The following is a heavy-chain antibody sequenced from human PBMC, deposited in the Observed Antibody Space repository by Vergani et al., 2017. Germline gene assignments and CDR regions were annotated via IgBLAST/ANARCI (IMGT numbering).Heavy chain of an antibody. CDR2: INTDTGNP. D-gene: IGHD1-1*01. CDR1: GYTFTNHA. V-gene: IGHV7-4-1*02. CDR3: ARAVRRVWDYYGLDV. Sequence: QVQLVQSGSELKKPGASEKVSCKASGYTFTNHAMNWVRQAPGQGLEWMGWINTDTGNPTYAQGFTGRFVFSLDTSVSTAYLQISGLKADDTAVYYCARAVRRVWDYYGLDVWGQGTTVTVSS. J-gene: IGHJ6*02.